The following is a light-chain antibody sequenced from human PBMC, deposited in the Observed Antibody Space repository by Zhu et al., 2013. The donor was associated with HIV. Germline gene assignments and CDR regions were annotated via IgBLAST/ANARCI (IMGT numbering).Light chain of an antibody. Sequence: EIVLTQSPATLSLSPGERATLSCRASQSISRYLAWYQQKPGQAPRLLIYVASTRATGVPPRFSGSGVWGLDFTLTITGLEPEDFAVYYCQEYATASTFGQGTKVDVK. CDR3: QEYATAST. J-gene: IGKJ1*01. V-gene: IGKV3-11*01. CDR1: QSISRY. CDR2: VAS.